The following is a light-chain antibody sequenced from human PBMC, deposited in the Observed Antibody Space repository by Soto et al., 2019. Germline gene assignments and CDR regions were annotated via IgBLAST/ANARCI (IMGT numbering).Light chain of an antibody. J-gene: IGLJ2*01. Sequence: QSVLTQPASVSGSPGQSITISCTGTTSDVGGYNFVSWYQHHPGKAHKLMIYDVSNWPSGIPSRFSCSKSGNTASLTISGLQAEDEADYYCSSYSGRSLLLFGGGTKLTVL. CDR3: SSYSGRSLLL. CDR2: DVS. V-gene: IGLV2-14*03. CDR1: TSDVGGYNF.